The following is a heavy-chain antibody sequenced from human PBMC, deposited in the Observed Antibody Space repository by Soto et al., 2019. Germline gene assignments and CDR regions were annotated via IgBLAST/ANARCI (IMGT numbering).Heavy chain of an antibody. D-gene: IGHD4-17*01. CDR2: INAGNGNT. J-gene: IGHJ4*02. CDR3: ARANSVTTLFDY. V-gene: IGHV1-3*01. Sequence: ASVKLSCKASGYTFTSYAMHWVRQAPGQRLEWMGWINAGNGNTKYSQKFQGRVTITRDTSASTAYMELSSLRSEDTAVYYCARANSVTTLFDYWGQGTLVTVSS. CDR1: GYTFTSYA.